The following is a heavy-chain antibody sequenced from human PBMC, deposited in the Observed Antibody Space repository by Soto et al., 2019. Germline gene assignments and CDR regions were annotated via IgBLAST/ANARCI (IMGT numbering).Heavy chain of an antibody. J-gene: IGHJ4*02. CDR1: GGSFSGYY. D-gene: IGHD4-4*01. V-gene: IGHV4-34*01. Sequence: SETLSLTCAVYGGSFSGYYWSWIRQPPGKGLEWIGEINHSGSTNYNPSLKSRVTISVDTSKNQFSLKLSSVTAADTAVYYCARLEGQYSNYDRGGYYFDYWGQGTLVTVSS. CDR3: ARLEGQYSNYDRGGYYFDY. CDR2: INHSGST.